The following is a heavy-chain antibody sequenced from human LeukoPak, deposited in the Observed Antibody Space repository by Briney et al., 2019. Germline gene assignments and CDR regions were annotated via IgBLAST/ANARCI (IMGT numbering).Heavy chain of an antibody. CDR3: AREAPYYFDY. CDR1: GFTFSSYA. Sequence: GGSLRLSCAASGFTFSSYAMHWVRQAPGKGLEWVAVISYDGSNKYYADSVKGRFTISRDNSKNTLYLQMSSLRAEDTAVYYCAREAPYYFDYWGQGTLVTVSS. V-gene: IGHV3-30*04. J-gene: IGHJ4*02. CDR2: ISYDGSNK.